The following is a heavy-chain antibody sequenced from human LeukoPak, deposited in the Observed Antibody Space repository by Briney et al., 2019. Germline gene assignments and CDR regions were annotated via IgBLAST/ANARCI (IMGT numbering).Heavy chain of an antibody. CDR3: ARTFSESYYYYGMDV. CDR2: VYYSGRT. J-gene: IGHJ6*02. CDR1: GGSISSYY. D-gene: IGHD1-26*01. V-gene: IGHV4-59*01. Sequence: TSETLSLTCTVSGGSISSYYWSWIRQPPGKGLEWIGYVYYSGRTNYNPSLKSRVTISVDTSKNQFSLKLSSVTAADTAVYYCARTFSESYYYYGMDVWGQVTTVTVSS.